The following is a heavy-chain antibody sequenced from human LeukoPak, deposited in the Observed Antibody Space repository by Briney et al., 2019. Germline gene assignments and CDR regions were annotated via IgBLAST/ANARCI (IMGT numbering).Heavy chain of an antibody. CDR1: GYTFTGYY. D-gene: IGHD6-13*01. CDR3: ARDPYSSDAFDI. CDR2: INPNSGGT. Sequence: WASVKVSCKAPGYTFTGYYMHWVRQAPGQGLEWMGWINPNSGGTNYAQKFQGRVTMTRDTSISTAYMELSRLRSDDTAVYYCARDPYSSDAFDIWGQGTMVTVSS. V-gene: IGHV1-2*02. J-gene: IGHJ3*02.